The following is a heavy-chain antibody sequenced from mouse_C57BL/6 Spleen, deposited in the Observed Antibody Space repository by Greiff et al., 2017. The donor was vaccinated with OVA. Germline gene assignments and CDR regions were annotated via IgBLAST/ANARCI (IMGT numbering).Heavy chain of an antibody. CDR2: INPNNGGT. Sequence: EVQLQQSGPELVKPGASVKISCKASGYTFTDYYMNWVKQSHGKSLEWIGDINPNNGGTSYNQKFKGKATLTVDKSSSTAYMELRSLTSEDSAVYYCARRHSNYEGYYAMDYWGQGTSVTVSS. V-gene: IGHV1-26*01. J-gene: IGHJ4*01. D-gene: IGHD2-5*01. CDR1: GYTFTDYY. CDR3: ARRHSNYEGYYAMDY.